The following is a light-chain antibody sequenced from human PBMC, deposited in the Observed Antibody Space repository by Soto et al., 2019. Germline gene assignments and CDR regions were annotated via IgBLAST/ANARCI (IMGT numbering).Light chain of an antibody. J-gene: IGKJ4*02. CDR1: QGVSSR. CDR2: VAS. CDR3: QQTNSCPLT. Sequence: DIQMTQSPSSVSASVGDTVAITCRASQGVSSRLAWYQQKPGTAPKVLISVASSLQSGVPSRFRGSGSGTDFTLTISSLQPEDFATYYCQQTNSCPLTFGGGTKVEIK. V-gene: IGKV1-12*01.